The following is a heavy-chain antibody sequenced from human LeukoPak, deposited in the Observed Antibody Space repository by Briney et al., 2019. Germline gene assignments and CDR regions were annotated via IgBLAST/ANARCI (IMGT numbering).Heavy chain of an antibody. CDR1: GYTFTSYG. CDR3: ARDKETGYYYYYYMDV. CDR2: ISAYNGNT. Sequence: ASVKVSCKASGYTFTSYGISWVRQAPGQGLEWMGWISAYNGNTNYPQKLQGRVTMTTDTATSAAYMELRSLRSDDTAVYYCARDKETGYYYYYYMDVWGKGTTVTVSS. J-gene: IGHJ6*03. V-gene: IGHV1-18*01.